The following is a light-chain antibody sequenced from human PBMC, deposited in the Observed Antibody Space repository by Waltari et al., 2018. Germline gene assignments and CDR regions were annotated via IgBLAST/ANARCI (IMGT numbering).Light chain of an antibody. CDR3: NSYTTKGTLVV. J-gene: IGLJ3*02. Sequence: QSALTQPASVSASTGQSITISCTGTASDTGNHNLVPWYRQHPGKAPQLVIYDVSRRPSDISPRFSGSKSGTTASLTIFGLQPEDEADYYCNSYTTKGTLVVFGGGTKLTVL. V-gene: IGLV2-14*03. CDR1: ASDTGNHNL. CDR2: DVS.